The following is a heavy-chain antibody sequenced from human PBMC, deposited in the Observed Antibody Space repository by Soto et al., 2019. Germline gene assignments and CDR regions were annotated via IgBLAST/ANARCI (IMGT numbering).Heavy chain of an antibody. V-gene: IGHV3-23*01. Sequence: PGGSLRLSCAASGFTFSNYAVSWVRQSPGRGLEWVASISDRGGSTKYADSVNGRFTISRDNSRNTLFLRMDTLRAEDTAVYYCARLPYSYVSLYFFDFWGQGTLVTVSS. CDR2: ISDRGGST. CDR1: GFTFSNYA. J-gene: IGHJ4*02. CDR3: ARLPYSYVSLYFFDF. D-gene: IGHD5-18*01.